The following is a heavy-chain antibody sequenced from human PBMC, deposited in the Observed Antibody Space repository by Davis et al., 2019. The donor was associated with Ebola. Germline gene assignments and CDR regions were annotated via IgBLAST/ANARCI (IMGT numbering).Heavy chain of an antibody. Sequence: PGGSLRLSCTVSSGSVSSGSYYWSWIRQPPGKGLEWIGYIYYSGSTNYNPSLKSRVTISVDTSKNQFSLKLSSVTAADTAVYYCARGDREDYYGSGSPWAFDIWGQGTMVTVSS. CDR1: SGSVSSGSYY. V-gene: IGHV4-61*01. J-gene: IGHJ3*02. CDR3: ARGDREDYYGSGSPWAFDI. CDR2: IYYSGST. D-gene: IGHD3-10*01.